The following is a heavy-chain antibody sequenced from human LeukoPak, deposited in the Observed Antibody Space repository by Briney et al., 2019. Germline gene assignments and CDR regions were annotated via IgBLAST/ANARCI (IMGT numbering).Heavy chain of an antibody. CDR1: GYSFTNYW. D-gene: IGHD3-22*01. CDR3: ARRSSGYAFYYFDY. CDR2: IYPGDSDT. Sequence: GESLKISCKGSGYSFTNYWVGWVRQMPGKGLEWMGIIYPGDSDTRYSPSFQGQVTISADESINTAYLQWSSLKASDTAMYYCARRSSGYAFYYFDYWGQGTLVTVSS. J-gene: IGHJ4*02. V-gene: IGHV5-51*01.